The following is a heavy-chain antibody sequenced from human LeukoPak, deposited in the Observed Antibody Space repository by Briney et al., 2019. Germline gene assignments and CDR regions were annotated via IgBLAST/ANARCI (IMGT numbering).Heavy chain of an antibody. CDR3: ARDKGVDYYKYYFDY. J-gene: IGHJ4*02. CDR1: GFTFSSYA. D-gene: IGHD1-26*01. CDR2: ISYDGSNK. V-gene: IGHV3-30*04. Sequence: PGRSLRLSCAASGFTFSSYAMHWVRQAPGKGLEWVAVISYDGSNKYYADSVKGRFTISRDNSKNTLYLQMNSLRAEDTAVCYCARDKGVDYYKYYFDYWGQGTLVTVSS.